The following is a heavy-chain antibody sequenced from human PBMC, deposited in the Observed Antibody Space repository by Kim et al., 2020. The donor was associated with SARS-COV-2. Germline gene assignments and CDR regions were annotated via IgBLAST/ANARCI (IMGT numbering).Heavy chain of an antibody. Sequence: QGRVTISRDTSTSTVYMEMSSLRSEDTAVYYCARSARTGRAAANRRWFDPWGQGTLVTVSS. V-gene: IGHV1-46*01. CDR3: ARSARTGRAAANRRWFDP. D-gene: IGHD6-13*01. J-gene: IGHJ5*02.